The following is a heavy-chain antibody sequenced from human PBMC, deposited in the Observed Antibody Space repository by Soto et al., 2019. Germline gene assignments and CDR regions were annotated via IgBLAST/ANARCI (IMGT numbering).Heavy chain of an antibody. Sequence: GGSLRLSCAASGFTFSSYSMNWVRQAPGKGLEWVSSISSSSSYIYYADSVKGRFTISRDNAKNSLYLQMNSLRAEDTAVYYCARIGYCSSTSCYYADSWGQGPRVTVSP. V-gene: IGHV3-21*01. D-gene: IGHD2-2*01. CDR3: ARIGYCSSTSCYYADS. CDR2: ISSSSSYI. CDR1: GFTFSSYS. J-gene: IGHJ4*02.